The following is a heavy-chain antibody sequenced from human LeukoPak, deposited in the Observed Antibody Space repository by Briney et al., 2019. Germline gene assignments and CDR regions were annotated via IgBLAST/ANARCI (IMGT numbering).Heavy chain of an antibody. CDR1: GGSISSYY. V-gene: IGHV4-59*08. J-gene: IGHJ4*02. Sequence: PSETLSLTCTVSGGSISSYYWSWIRQPPGKGLEWIGYIYYSGSTNYNPSLKSRVTISVDTSKNQFSLKLSSVTAADTAMYYCARFVGDYYDSSGYYYQYYFDYWGQGTLVTVSS. CDR2: IYYSGST. CDR3: ARFVGDYYDSSGYYYQYYFDY. D-gene: IGHD3-22*01.